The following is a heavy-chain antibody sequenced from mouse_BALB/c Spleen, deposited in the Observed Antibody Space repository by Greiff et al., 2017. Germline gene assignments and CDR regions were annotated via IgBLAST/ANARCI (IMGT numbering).Heavy chain of an antibody. Sequence: EVKLVESGAELVRPGALVKLSCKASGFNIKDYYMHWVKQRPEQGLEWIGWIDPENGNTIYDPKFQGKASITADTSSNTAYLQLSSLTSEDTAVYYCARKYGYYAMDYWGQGTSVTVSS. CDR1: GFNIKDYY. CDR2: IDPENGNT. V-gene: IGHV14-1*02. D-gene: IGHD2-10*02. CDR3: ARKYGYYAMDY. J-gene: IGHJ4*01.